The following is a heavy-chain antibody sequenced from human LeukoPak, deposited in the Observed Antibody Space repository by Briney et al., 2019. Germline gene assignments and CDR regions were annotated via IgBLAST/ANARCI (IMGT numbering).Heavy chain of an antibody. CDR3: ARHPRSCSGGGTCYSWFDA. CDR2: IYSTGST. V-gene: IGHV4-59*08. J-gene: IGHJ5*02. D-gene: IGHD2-15*01. CDR1: GDSISSYY. Sequence: SETLSLTCSVSGDSISSYYWSWIRQPPGKGLEWIGYIYSTGSTKYNPSLKSRVTISIDTSRNQFSLTVHSVTAADTAMYYCARHPRSCSGGGTCYSWFDASGQGTLVTVSS.